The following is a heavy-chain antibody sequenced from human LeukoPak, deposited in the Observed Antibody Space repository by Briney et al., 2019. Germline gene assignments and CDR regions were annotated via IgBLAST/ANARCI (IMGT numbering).Heavy chain of an antibody. CDR3: ARGDYDILTGPDI. CDR1: GFTFSSYA. Sequence: GRSLRLSCAASGFTFSSYAMHWVRQAPGKGLEWVAVISYDGSNKYYADSVKGRFTISRDNSKNTLYLQMNSLRAEDTAVYYCARGDYDILTGPDIWGQGTMATVSS. V-gene: IGHV3-30*04. CDR2: ISYDGSNK. J-gene: IGHJ3*02. D-gene: IGHD3-9*01.